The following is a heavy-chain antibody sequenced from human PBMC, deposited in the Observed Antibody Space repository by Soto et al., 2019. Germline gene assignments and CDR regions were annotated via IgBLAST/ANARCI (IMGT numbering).Heavy chain of an antibody. Sequence: GGSLRLSCAASGFTFSSYSMSWVRQAPGKGLEWVSGFRSGGDDDTTYYADSVRGRFTISRDNSKNTLFLQMNSLRAEDTAIYYCAKKVNSGSGSQFFDYWGQGTLVTVYS. D-gene: IGHD3-10*01. CDR1: GFTFSSYS. CDR3: AKKVNSGSGSQFFDY. CDR2: FRSGGDDDTT. J-gene: IGHJ4*02. V-gene: IGHV3-23*01.